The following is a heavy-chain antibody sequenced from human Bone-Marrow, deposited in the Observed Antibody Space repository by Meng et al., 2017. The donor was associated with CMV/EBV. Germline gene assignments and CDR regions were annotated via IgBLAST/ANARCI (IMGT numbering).Heavy chain of an antibody. CDR2: IYRDGSA. J-gene: IGHJ4*02. CDR1: GFTFSSYS. V-gene: IGHV3-66*02. Sequence: GESLKISCAASGFTFSSYSMNWVRQAPGKGLDWVSVIYRDGSAYYAESVKGRFTISRDNSRNTLYLQMSSLRPEDTAVYYCARDYRGPLGYWGQGTLVTVSS. D-gene: IGHD3-10*01. CDR3: ARDYRGPLGY.